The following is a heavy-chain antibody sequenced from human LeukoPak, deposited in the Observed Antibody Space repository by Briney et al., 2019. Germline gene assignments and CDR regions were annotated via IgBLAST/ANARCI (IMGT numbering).Heavy chain of an antibody. CDR1: GGSISSGGYY. V-gene: IGHV4-31*03. Sequence: SETLSLTCTVSGGSISSGGYYWSWIRQHPGKGLEWIGYIYYGGSTYYNASLKSRVSISVDTSKNQVSLRLTSVTATDTAVYYCARRSGHQLIYYFDYWGQGTLVTVSS. CDR3: ARRSGHQLIYYFDY. CDR2: IYYGGST. J-gene: IGHJ4*02. D-gene: IGHD3/OR15-3a*01.